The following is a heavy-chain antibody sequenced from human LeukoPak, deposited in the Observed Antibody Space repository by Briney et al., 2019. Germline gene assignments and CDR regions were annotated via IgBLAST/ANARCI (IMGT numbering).Heavy chain of an antibody. CDR3: ARLREDTSMFNWFDP. CDR1: GGSIRSSSYY. D-gene: IGHD5-18*01. J-gene: IGHJ5*02. Sequence: SETLSLTCTVSGGSIRSSSYYWDWIRQPPGTGLEWIGSFYYTGTTFYNPSLKSRVSISVDTSKNQFSLKLTSVTATDTAVYCCARLREDTSMFNWFDPWGQGTLVTVSS. V-gene: IGHV4-39*01. CDR2: FYYTGTT.